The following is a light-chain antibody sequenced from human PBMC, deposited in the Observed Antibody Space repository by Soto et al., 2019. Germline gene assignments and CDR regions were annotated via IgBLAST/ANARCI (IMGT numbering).Light chain of an antibody. Sequence: EIVLRQSPGTLSLCPGERATLSCRASQSVSSSYLAWYQQKPGQAPRLLIYGASSRATGIPDRFSGSGSGTDFTLTISRLEPEDFAVYYCQQYGSSQTFGQGTKVDIK. J-gene: IGKJ1*01. CDR1: QSVSSSY. CDR3: QQYGSSQT. CDR2: GAS. V-gene: IGKV3-20*01.